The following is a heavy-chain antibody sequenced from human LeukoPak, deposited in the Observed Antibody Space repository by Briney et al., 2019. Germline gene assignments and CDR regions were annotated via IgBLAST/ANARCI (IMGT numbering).Heavy chain of an antibody. Sequence: SETLSLTCTVSGGSISGYYWNWIRQPPGKGLEWIGYIYYSGSTNYNPSLKSRVTISVDTSKNQFSLKLSSVTAADTAVYYCARDPTGPWGQGTLVTVSS. V-gene: IGHV4-59*01. CDR2: IYYSGST. J-gene: IGHJ4*02. CDR3: ARDPTGP. D-gene: IGHD1-14*01. CDR1: GGSISGYY.